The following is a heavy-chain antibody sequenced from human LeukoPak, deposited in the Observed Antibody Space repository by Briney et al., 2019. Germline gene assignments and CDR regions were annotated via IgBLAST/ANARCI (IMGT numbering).Heavy chain of an antibody. V-gene: IGHV4-34*01. J-gene: IGHJ4*02. D-gene: IGHD4-17*01. Sequence: SETLSLTCAVYGGSFSGYYWSWIRQPPGKGLEWIGEINHNGSTNYNPSLKSRVTISVDTYKNHFSLKLSSRTAADTAVYYCARGRTVFDYWGQGTLVTVSS. CDR1: GGSFSGYY. CDR3: ARGRTVFDY. CDR2: INHNGST.